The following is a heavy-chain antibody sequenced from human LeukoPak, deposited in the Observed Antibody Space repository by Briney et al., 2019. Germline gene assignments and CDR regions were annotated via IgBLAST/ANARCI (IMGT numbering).Heavy chain of an antibody. CDR2: IKSKADGGTT. CDR3: TTDSLILPTHY. V-gene: IGHV3-15*01. CDR1: GFTFSNAW. Sequence: NPGGSLRLSCAASGFTFSNAWMSWVRQAPGKGLEWVGRIKSKADGGTTDYAAPVKGRFTISRDDSKNTLYLQMNSLKTEDTAVYYCTTDSLILPTHYWGQGTLVTVSS. J-gene: IGHJ4*02.